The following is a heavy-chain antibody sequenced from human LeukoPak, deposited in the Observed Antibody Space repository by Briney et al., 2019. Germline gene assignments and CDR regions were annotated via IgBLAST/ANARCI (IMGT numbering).Heavy chain of an antibody. CDR1: GFTVSSNY. J-gene: IGHJ4*02. D-gene: IGHD3-22*01. CDR3: ARYFDASGLTPGGLDY. CDR2: LYSSGNT. V-gene: IGHV3-53*01. Sequence: GGSLRLSCAASGFTVSSNYMTWVRQAPGKGLEWVSVLYSSGNTLYADSVKGRFTISRDNTKNTLYLQMNSLRAEDTAVYYCARYFDASGLTPGGLDYWGQGTLVTVSS.